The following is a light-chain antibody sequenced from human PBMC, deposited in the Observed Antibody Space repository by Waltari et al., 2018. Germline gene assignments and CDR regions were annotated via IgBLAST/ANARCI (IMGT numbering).Light chain of an antibody. V-gene: IGKV3-20*01. CDR2: GAA. CDR3: QHYLRLPVT. J-gene: IGKJ1*01. CDR1: QSVSRA. Sequence: EIVLTQSPGTLSLSLGDRATVSCRASQSVSRALAWYQQKPGQAPRPLIYGAATRATGIPDRFSGSGSGTDFSLTISRREPDDFAIYYCQHYLRLPVTFGQGTTVEI.